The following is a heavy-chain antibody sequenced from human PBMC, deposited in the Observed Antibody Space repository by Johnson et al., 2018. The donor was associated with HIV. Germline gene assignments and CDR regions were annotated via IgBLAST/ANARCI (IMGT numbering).Heavy chain of an antibody. J-gene: IGHJ3*02. D-gene: IGHD1-26*01. CDR1: GFTFSSYG. CDR3: VMSGLVDAAFDI. Sequence: QMQLVESGGGVVQPGGSLRLSCVASGFTFSSYGMHWVRQAPGKGLEWVAFISYDGSNKYYADSVKGRFTISRDKSKNTLYLQMNSLRAEDTAVFYCVMSGLVDAAFDIWGQGTKVTVSS. CDR2: ISYDGSNK. V-gene: IGHV3-30*19.